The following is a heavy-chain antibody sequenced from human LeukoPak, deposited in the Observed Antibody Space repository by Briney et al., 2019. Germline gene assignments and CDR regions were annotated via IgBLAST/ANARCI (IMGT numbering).Heavy chain of an antibody. Sequence: SETLSLTRTVSGASISSGSYYWSWIRQPAGKGLEWIGCVYTSGSPNYNPSLKSRVNISLDTPKNQFSLKLISVTAADTAVYFCARLQSLSTPFFDYWGQGTLVTVSS. CDR1: GASISSGSYY. V-gene: IGHV4-61*02. CDR3: ARLQSLSTPFFDY. D-gene: IGHD3-3*02. CDR2: VYTSGSP. J-gene: IGHJ4*02.